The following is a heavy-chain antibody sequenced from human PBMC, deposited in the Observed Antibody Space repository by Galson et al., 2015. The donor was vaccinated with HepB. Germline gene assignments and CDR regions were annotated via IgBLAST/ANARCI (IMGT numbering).Heavy chain of an antibody. J-gene: IGHJ4*02. CDR2: IIPIFGKA. CDR1: GGTFSRYS. V-gene: IGHV1-69*05. Sequence: SVKVSCKASGGTFSRYSISWVRQAPGQGPEWMGGIIPIFGKANYAQNFQGRVTMTRDTSISTAYMELSRLRSDDTAVYYCARSKNYDFWSGYHSLDYWGQGTLVTVSS. D-gene: IGHD3-3*01. CDR3: ARSKNYDFWSGYHSLDY.